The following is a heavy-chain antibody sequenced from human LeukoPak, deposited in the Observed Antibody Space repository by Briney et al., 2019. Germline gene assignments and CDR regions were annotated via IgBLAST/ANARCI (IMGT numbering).Heavy chain of an antibody. Sequence: GGSLRLSCAASGFTFSGSAMHWVRQASGKGLEWVGRIRSKANSYATAYAASVKGRFTISRDDSKNTAYLQMNSLKTEDTAVYYCAKDLDFSDYWGQGTLVTVSS. J-gene: IGHJ4*02. CDR3: AKDLDFSDY. D-gene: IGHD2-15*01. V-gene: IGHV3-73*01. CDR2: IRSKANSYAT. CDR1: GFTFSGSA.